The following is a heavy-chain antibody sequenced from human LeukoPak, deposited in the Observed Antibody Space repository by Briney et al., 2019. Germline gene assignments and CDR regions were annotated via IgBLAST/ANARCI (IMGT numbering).Heavy chain of an antibody. Sequence: PGGSLRLSCAASGFTFSSYGMHWVRQAPGKGLEWVAFIRYDGSNKYYADSVKGRFAISRDNSKNTLYLQMNSLRGEDTAVYYCAKGTYSSSWEFDYCGQGTLVTVSS. CDR1: GFTFSSYG. J-gene: IGHJ4*02. V-gene: IGHV3-30*02. CDR2: IRYDGSNK. D-gene: IGHD6-13*01. CDR3: AKGTYSSSWEFDY.